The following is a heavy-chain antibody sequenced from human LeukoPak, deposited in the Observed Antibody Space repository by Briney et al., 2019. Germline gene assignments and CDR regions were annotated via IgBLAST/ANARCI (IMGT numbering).Heavy chain of an antibody. J-gene: IGHJ6*02. D-gene: IGHD3-22*01. CDR3: ARPFYYDSNGGEGMDV. V-gene: IGHV3-33*01. Sequence: PGRSLRLSCAASGFTLRSYGMHWVRQAPGKGLEWVAVIWHDGKHKYYADSVKGRFTVSRDNSKNTLYLQMNSLRAEDTAVYYCARPFYYDSNGGEGMDVWGQGTTVTVSS. CDR2: IWHDGKHK. CDR1: GFTLRSYG.